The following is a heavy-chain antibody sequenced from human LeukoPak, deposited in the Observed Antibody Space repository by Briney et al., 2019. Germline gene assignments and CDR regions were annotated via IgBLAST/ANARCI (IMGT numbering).Heavy chain of an antibody. V-gene: IGHV3-21*01. J-gene: IGHJ4*02. CDR1: GFTFSSYS. CDR2: ISTSSSYI. CDR3: ARDPDGTARNYFDY. Sequence: GGSQRLSCAASGFTFSSYSMNWVRQAPGKGLEWVSSISTSSSYIYYADSVKGRFTISRDNAKNSLYLQMNSLRAEDTAVYYCARDPDGTARNYFDYWGQGTLVTVSS. D-gene: IGHD1/OR15-1a*01.